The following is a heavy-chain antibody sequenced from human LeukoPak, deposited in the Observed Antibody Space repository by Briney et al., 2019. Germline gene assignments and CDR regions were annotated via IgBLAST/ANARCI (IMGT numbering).Heavy chain of an antibody. CDR3: ASGPLSSGYSSSWSPVDY. V-gene: IGHV4-4*07. Sequence: SETLSLTCTVSGGSISSYYWSWTRQPAGKGLEWIGRIYTSGSTNYNPSLKSRVTMSVDTSKNQFSLKLSSVTAADTAVYYCASGPLSSGYSSSWSPVDYWGQGTLVTVSS. CDR1: GGSISSYY. CDR2: IYTSGST. J-gene: IGHJ4*02. D-gene: IGHD6-13*01.